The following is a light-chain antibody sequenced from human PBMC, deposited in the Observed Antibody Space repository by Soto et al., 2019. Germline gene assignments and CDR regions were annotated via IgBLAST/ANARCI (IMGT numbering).Light chain of an antibody. CDR2: GAS. CDR1: QSVGSN. J-gene: IGKJ1*01. Sequence: EIVMTQAPATLSVSPGERAKLSCRASQSVGSNLAWYHQKPGQAPSLLIYGASTRATGIPARFSGSGSGTEFTLTISSLQSEDFAIYYCQQYNNWPWTFGQGTKVDI. V-gene: IGKV3D-15*01. CDR3: QQYNNWPWT.